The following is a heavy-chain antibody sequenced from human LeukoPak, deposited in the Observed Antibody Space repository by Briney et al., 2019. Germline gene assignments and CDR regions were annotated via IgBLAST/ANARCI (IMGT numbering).Heavy chain of an antibody. Sequence: SETLSLTCTVSGGSISSGGYYWSWIRQPPGKGLEWIGYIYHSGSTYYNPSLKSRVTISVDRSKNQFSLKLSSVTAADTAVYYCARYRYCSGGSCYSSWFDPWGQGTLVTVSS. CDR3: ARYRYCSGGSCYSSWFDP. J-gene: IGHJ5*02. V-gene: IGHV4-30-2*01. D-gene: IGHD2-15*01. CDR2: IYHSGST. CDR1: GGSISSGGYY.